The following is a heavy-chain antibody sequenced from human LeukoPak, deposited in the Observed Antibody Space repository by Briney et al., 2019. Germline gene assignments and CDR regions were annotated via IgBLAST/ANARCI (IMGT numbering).Heavy chain of an antibody. CDR3: ARVRWELRSFDY. J-gene: IGHJ4*02. Sequence: PSVKVSCTASGYTFTGYYMHWVRQAPGQGLEWMGRINPNSGGTNYAQKFQGRVTMTRDTSISTAYMELSRLRSDDTAVYYCARVRWELRSFDYWGQGTLAAVSS. CDR2: INPNSGGT. CDR1: GYTFTGYY. D-gene: IGHD1-26*01. V-gene: IGHV1-2*06.